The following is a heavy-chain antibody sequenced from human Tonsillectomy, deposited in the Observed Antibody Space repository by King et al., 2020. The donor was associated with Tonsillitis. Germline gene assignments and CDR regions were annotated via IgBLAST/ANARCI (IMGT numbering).Heavy chain of an antibody. Sequence: QLVQSGAEVKKPGSSVKVSCKASGGTFNNFAFTWVRQAPGQGLEWMGGIIPMFTSANYAQEFQDRVTITADKSTSTAYMELRSLRSEDTAVYYCARDLPGSTIPFVAFDIWGQGTMVTVSS. CDR2: IIPMFTSA. J-gene: IGHJ3*02. CDR1: GGTFNNFA. V-gene: IGHV1-69*06. D-gene: IGHD3-3*01. CDR3: ARDLPGSTIPFVAFDI.